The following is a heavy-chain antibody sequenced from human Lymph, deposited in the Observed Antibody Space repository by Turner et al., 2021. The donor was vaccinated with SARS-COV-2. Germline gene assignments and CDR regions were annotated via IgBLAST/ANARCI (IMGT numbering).Heavy chain of an antibody. D-gene: IGHD3-16*01. J-gene: IGHJ6*02. CDR3: ANLYPTVSWEFPYGMDV. Sequence: EVQLLESGGGLVQPGGSLRLSCAASGFTFNNYAMRWVLQAPGKGREWVSTISGSGGSTYYADYVKGRFIISRDNAKNTLYLQMNSLRAEDTAVYYCANLYPTVSWEFPYGMDVWGQGTTVTVSS. CDR2: ISGSGGST. V-gene: IGHV3-23*01. CDR1: GFTFNNYA.